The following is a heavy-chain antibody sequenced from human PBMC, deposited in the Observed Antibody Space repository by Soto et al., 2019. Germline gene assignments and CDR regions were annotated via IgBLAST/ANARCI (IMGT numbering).Heavy chain of an antibody. J-gene: IGHJ3*01. V-gene: IGHV1-18*01. Sequence: QVQLVQSGATQEKPGASVKFSCEAFGYSFDSYAYSWVRQAPGQGLEWMGRIGSGDTNYAQKLQGRVTMTTDTSTNTAYMELRSLRSDDTALYYCARENDPYGFDLWVQGTMVTVSS. CDR3: ARENDPYGFDL. CDR1: GYSFDSYA. CDR2: IGSGDT.